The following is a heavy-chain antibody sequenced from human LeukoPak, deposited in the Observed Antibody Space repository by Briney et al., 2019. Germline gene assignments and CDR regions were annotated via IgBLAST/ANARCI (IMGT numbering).Heavy chain of an antibody. Sequence: GGSLRLSCAASGFTSSTYGMHWVRQAPGKGLEWVAVISYDGSNKYYADSVKGRFTISRDNSKNTLYLQMNSLRAEDTAVYYCAKGLRITYDAFDIWGQGTMVTVSS. J-gene: IGHJ3*02. CDR2: ISYDGSNK. V-gene: IGHV3-30*18. CDR3: AKGLRITYDAFDI. D-gene: IGHD5-12*01. CDR1: GFTSSTYG.